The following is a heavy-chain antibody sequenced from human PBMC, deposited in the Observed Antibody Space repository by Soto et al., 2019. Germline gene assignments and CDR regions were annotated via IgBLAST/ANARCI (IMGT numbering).Heavy chain of an antibody. J-gene: IGHJ6*02. Sequence: PXERLTVTGPVSGVSVSIGSHYWNWIRQPPGKGLEWIGYISNTGGATYNPSLRTRITISMDTSKNQFSLRLSSVITSDTAVYYCARERNVVGATHYYYHGLDVWGQGTTVTVSS. CDR2: ISNTGGA. CDR3: ARERNVVGATHYYYHGLDV. CDR1: GVSVSIGSHY. V-gene: IGHV4-61*01. D-gene: IGHD1-26*01.